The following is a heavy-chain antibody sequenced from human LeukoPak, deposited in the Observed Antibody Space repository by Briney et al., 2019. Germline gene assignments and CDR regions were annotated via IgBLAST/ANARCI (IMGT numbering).Heavy chain of an antibody. CDR2: IYYSGST. J-gene: IGHJ6*02. Sequence: SQTLSLTCTVSGGSISSGDYYWSWIRQPPGKGLEWIGYIYYSGSTYYNPSLKSRVTISVDTSKNQFSLKLSSVTAADTAVYYCARVSIVVVPAALKNSSTEPDGMDVWGQGTTVTVSS. D-gene: IGHD2-2*01. CDR3: ARVSIVVVPAALKNSSTEPDGMDV. V-gene: IGHV4-30-4*01. CDR1: GGSISSGDYY.